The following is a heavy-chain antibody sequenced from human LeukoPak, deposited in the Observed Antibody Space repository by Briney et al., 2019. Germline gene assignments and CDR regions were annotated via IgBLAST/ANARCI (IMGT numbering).Heavy chain of an antibody. CDR3: ARDLVAGLPGWFDP. V-gene: IGHV4-59*12. Sequence: PSETLSLTCTVSGGSISSYYWSWIRQPPGKGLEWIGSIYYSGSTYYNPSLKSRVTISVDTSKNQFSLKLSSVTAADTAVYYCARDLVAGLPGWFDPWGQGTLVTVSS. CDR1: GGSISSYY. D-gene: IGHD6-19*01. J-gene: IGHJ5*02. CDR2: IYYSGST.